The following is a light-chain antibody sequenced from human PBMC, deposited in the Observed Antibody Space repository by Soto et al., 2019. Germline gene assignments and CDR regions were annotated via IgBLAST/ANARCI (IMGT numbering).Light chain of an antibody. CDR1: QTISTY. Sequence: DIQMTQSPSSLSASVGDRVTITCRASQTISTYLNWYQQKPGKAPRLLIYDASSLLSGVPSRFSGSGSGTDFTLTITSLQPEDFATYYCQQVNSYPITFGQGTRLEIK. J-gene: IGKJ5*01. V-gene: IGKV1-39*01. CDR2: DAS. CDR3: QQVNSYPIT.